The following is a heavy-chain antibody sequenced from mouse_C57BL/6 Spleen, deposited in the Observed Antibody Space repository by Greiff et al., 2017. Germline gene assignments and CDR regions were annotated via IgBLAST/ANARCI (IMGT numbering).Heavy chain of an antibody. CDR1: GFTFSSYA. CDR3: ARDQDYCAPSRLFAY. Sequence: EVKLVESGGGLVKPGGSLKLSCAASGFTFSSYAMSWVRQTPEKRLEWVATISDGGSYTYNPDNVKGRFTISRDNAKNNLYLQMSHLKSEKSAMYYCARDQDYCAPSRLFAYWGQGTLVTVSA. D-gene: IGHD1-1*01. V-gene: IGHV5-4*01. CDR2: ISDGGSYT. J-gene: IGHJ3*01.